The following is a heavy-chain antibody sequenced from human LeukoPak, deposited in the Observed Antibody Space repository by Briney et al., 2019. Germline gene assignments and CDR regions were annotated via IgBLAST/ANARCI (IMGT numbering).Heavy chain of an antibody. CDR3: ARLCSGGSCYYTIDY. Sequence: SETLSLTCTVSGGSISSYYWSWIRQPPGKGLEWIGYIYYSGSTNYNPSLKSRVTISVDTSKNQFSLKLSSVTAADTAVYYCARLCSGGSCYYTIDYWGQGTLVTVSS. V-gene: IGHV4-59*01. J-gene: IGHJ4*02. CDR2: IYYSGST. CDR1: GGSISSYY. D-gene: IGHD2-15*01.